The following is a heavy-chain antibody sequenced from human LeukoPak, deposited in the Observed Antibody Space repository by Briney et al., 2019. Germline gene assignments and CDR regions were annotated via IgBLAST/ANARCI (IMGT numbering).Heavy chain of an antibody. D-gene: IGHD3-22*01. Sequence: GGSLRLSCLVSGFTFSNYWMSWVRQSPGKGLEWVANIKHGGTEKYYVDSVKGRFTISRDDAKNSLYLQMNSLRAEDTAVYYCARDAPYYYDSTGFSPRYFDYWGQGALVTVSS. CDR2: IKHGGTEK. CDR3: ARDAPYYYDSTGFSPRYFDY. V-gene: IGHV3-7*04. CDR1: GFTFSNYW. J-gene: IGHJ4*02.